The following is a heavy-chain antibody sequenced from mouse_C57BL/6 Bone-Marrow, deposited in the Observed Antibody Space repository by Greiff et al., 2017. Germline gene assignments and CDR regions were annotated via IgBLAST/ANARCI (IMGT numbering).Heavy chain of an antibody. Sequence: VQLQQSGAELVRPGASVKLSCTASGFTFTDDYMHWVKQRPGQGLEWIGWIDPENGDTEYAAKFQGKATITVDTSSNTAYLQLSSLTSEDTAVYYGTRIAYWGQGTLVTVSA. CDR2: IDPENGDT. CDR1: GFTFTDDY. V-gene: IGHV14-4*01. J-gene: IGHJ3*01. CDR3: TRIAY.